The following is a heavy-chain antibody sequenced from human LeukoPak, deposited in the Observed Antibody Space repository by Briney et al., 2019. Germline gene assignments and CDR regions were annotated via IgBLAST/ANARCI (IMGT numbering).Heavy chain of an antibody. D-gene: IGHD1-26*01. CDR2: TTSTRYI. CDR1: GFPFSTYS. J-gene: IGHJ4*02. Sequence: GGNLTRYCAASGFPFSTYSMNWLRQGPGHGLEWVLSTTSTRYIYYADSVKWVFTISRATAKTSRYLQMNSLRAEDTAVYCCARDPGVVVTTTDYWSQGTLVTVSS. V-gene: IGHV3-21*01. CDR3: ARDPGVVVTTTDY.